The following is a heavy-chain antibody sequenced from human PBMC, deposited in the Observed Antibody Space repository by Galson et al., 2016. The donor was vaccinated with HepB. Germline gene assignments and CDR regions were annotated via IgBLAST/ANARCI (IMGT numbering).Heavy chain of an antibody. D-gene: IGHD1-26*01. Sequence: SLRLSCAASGFTFSSYGMHWVRQAPGKGLEWVAVIWYDGSSKYYADSVKGRFTISRDNSKNTLYLQMNSLRAEDTAVYYCASHHDSGSYHYLGYWGLGTLVTVSS. V-gene: IGHV3-33*01. J-gene: IGHJ4*02. CDR2: IWYDGSSK. CDR1: GFTFSSYG. CDR3: ASHHDSGSYHYLGY.